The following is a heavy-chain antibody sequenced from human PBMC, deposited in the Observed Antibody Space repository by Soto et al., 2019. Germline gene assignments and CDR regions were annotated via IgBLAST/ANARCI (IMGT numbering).Heavy chain of an antibody. Sequence: QVQLVESGGGVVQPGRSLRLSCAASGFTFSSYGMHWVRQAPGKGLEWVAVISYDGSNKYYADSVKGRFTTSRDNSKNTLYLQMNSLRAEDTAVYYCAKDRFRIAVAAPFDYWGQGTLVTVSS. D-gene: IGHD6-19*01. J-gene: IGHJ4*02. CDR2: ISYDGSNK. V-gene: IGHV3-30*18. CDR1: GFTFSSYG. CDR3: AKDRFRIAVAAPFDY.